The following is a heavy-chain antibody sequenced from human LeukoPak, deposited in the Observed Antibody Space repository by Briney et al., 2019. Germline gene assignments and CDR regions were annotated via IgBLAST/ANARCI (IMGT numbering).Heavy chain of an antibody. CDR2: IKSKTDGGTT. J-gene: IGHJ4*02. D-gene: IGHD5-18*01. V-gene: IGHV3-15*01. Sequence: GGSLRLSCAASGFIFSNAWMSWVRQAPGKGLEWVGRIKSKTDGGTTDYAAPVKGRFTISRDDSKNTLYLQMNSLKTEDTAVYYCTTDSAGYSYGFDYWGQGTLVTVSS. CDR3: TTDSAGYSYGFDY. CDR1: GFIFSNAW.